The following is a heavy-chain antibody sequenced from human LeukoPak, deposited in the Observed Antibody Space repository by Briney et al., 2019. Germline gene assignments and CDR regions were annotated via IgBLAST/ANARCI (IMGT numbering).Heavy chain of an antibody. CDR3: ARGKGIVVVPAATSYFDY. CDR1: GFTFDDYG. V-gene: IGHV3-20*04. D-gene: IGHD2-2*01. Sequence: GGSLRLSCAASGFTFDDYGMSWVRQAPGKGLEWVSGINWNGGSIGYADSVKGRFTISRDNAKNSLYLQMNSLRAEDTAVYYCARGKGIVVVPAATSYFDYWGQGTLVTVSS. CDR2: INWNGGSI. J-gene: IGHJ4*02.